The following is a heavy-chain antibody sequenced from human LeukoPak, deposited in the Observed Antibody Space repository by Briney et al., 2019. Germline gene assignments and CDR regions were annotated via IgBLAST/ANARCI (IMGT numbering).Heavy chain of an antibody. Sequence: PGGSLRLSCEASGFTLEDYGIHWVRQVPGKGLEWVSGVTWSSRSKKYADSVRGRFSISRDVANNSLFLQMNNLRPEDTALYYCAKDSEARSISWYSHFDLWGRGTLVTVSS. D-gene: IGHD6-13*01. V-gene: IGHV3-9*01. CDR2: VTWSSRSK. CDR3: AKDSEARSISWYSHFDL. J-gene: IGHJ2*01. CDR1: GFTLEDYG.